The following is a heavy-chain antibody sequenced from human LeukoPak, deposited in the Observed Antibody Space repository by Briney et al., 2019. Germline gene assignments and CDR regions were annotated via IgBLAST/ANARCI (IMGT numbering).Heavy chain of an antibody. CDR3: AKYRFLTGYYLARDLIMFDP. Sequence: AGGSLRLSCAASGFTFSSYAMSWVRQAPGKGLEWVSAISGSGGSTYYADSVKGRFTISRDNSKNTLYLQMNSLRAEDTAVYYCAKYRFLTGYYLARDLIMFDPWGQGTLVTVSS. CDR1: GFTFSSYA. CDR2: ISGSGGST. D-gene: IGHD3-9*01. J-gene: IGHJ5*02. V-gene: IGHV3-23*01.